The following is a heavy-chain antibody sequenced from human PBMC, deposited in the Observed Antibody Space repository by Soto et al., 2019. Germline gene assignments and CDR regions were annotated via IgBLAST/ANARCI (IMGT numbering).Heavy chain of an antibody. D-gene: IGHD2-2*01. CDR1: GYTFTNYS. J-gene: IGHJ5*02. CDR3: ARAGNCTSTTCFSGWLDP. V-gene: IGHV1-3*04. CDR2: INTDNGKT. Sequence: ASVKDSCKASGYTFTNYSMHWVRQAPGQRLEWMGWINTDNGKTRDSQRFQGRVTLTRDTSANTVYMELSSLTHEDTAVYYCARAGNCTSTTCFSGWLDPWGQGTLVTVSS.